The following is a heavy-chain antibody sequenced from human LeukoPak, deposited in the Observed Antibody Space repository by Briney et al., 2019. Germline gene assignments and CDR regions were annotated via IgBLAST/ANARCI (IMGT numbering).Heavy chain of an antibody. J-gene: IGHJ6*02. D-gene: IGHD3-10*01. CDR3: ARDANLLLRFGEPVSYYGMAV. CDR1: GYTFTGYY. V-gene: IGHV1-2*02. CDR2: INPNSGGT. Sequence: GASVKVSCKASGYTFTGYYMHWVRQAPGQGLEWMGWINPNSGGTNYAQKFQGRVTMTRDTSISTAYMELSRLRSDDTAVYYWARDANLLLRFGEPVSYYGMAVWGQGTTVTVSS.